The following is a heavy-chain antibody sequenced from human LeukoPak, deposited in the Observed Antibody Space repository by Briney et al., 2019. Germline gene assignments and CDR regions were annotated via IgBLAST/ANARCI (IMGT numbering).Heavy chain of an antibody. CDR1: GASISSYY. J-gene: IGHJ4*02. D-gene: IGHD1-1*01. V-gene: IGHV4-4*07. CDR3: ATTGIGPFDY. Sequence: SETLSLTCTVSGASISSYYWNWIRQPAGKGLEWIGRIYTSGSTNYNPSLKSRATMSVDTSKNQFSLKLSSVTAADMAVYYCATTGIGPFDYWGQGTLVTVSS. CDR2: IYTSGST.